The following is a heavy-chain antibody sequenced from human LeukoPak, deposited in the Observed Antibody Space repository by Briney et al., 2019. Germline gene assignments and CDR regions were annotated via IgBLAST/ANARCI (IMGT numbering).Heavy chain of an antibody. CDR1: GFTFSNAC. V-gene: IGHV3-15*01. Sequence: GGSLRLSCAASGFTFSNACISWVRQAPGKGLEWVGRIKSKTDGGTTDYAAPVKGRFTISRDDSKNTLYLQMNSLKTEDTAVYYCTTVDDFWSGYYDYWGQGTLVTVSS. J-gene: IGHJ4*02. CDR3: TTVDDFWSGYYDY. D-gene: IGHD3-3*01. CDR2: IKSKTDGGTT.